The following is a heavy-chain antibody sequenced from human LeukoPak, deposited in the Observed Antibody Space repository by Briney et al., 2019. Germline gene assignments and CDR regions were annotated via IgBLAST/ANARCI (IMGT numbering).Heavy chain of an antibody. CDR1: GYTFTGNY. CDR2: INPNSGDT. CDR3: AGRVGYSSSWYGIDY. Sequence: ASVTVSCKASGYTFTGNYLHWVRQAPGQGLEWMGWINPNSGDTHYAQKFQGRVTMTRDTSISTAYMELSSLRSEDTAVYYCAGRVGYSSSWYGIDYWGQGTLVTVSS. V-gene: IGHV1-2*02. D-gene: IGHD6-13*01. J-gene: IGHJ4*02.